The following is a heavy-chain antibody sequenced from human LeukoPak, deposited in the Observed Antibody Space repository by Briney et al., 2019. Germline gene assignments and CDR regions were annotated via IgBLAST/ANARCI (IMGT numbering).Heavy chain of an antibody. Sequence: PGGSLRLSCAASGFTFDDYGKSWVRQAPGKGLEWVSGINWNGGSTGYADSVKGRFTISRDNAKNSLYLQMNSLRAEDTALYYCARLGYCSSTSCYDDWGQGTLVTVSS. D-gene: IGHD2-2*01. V-gene: IGHV3-20*04. CDR2: INWNGGST. CDR3: ARLGYCSSTSCYDD. CDR1: GFTFDDYG. J-gene: IGHJ4*02.